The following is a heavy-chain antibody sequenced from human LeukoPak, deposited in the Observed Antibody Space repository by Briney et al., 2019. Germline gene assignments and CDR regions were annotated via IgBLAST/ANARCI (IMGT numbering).Heavy chain of an antibody. CDR3: VKVGCSGGSCYSDDWFDP. Sequence: PSETLSLTCTVSGGSINSGDDYWSWIRQPPGKGLEWIGYIYYSGSTYYNPSLKSRITISLDTSKNQFSLKLRSVTAADTAVYYCVKVGCSGGSCYSDDWFDPWGQGTLVTVSS. D-gene: IGHD2-15*01. J-gene: IGHJ5*02. CDR1: GGSINSGDDY. CDR2: IYYSGST. V-gene: IGHV4-30-4*01.